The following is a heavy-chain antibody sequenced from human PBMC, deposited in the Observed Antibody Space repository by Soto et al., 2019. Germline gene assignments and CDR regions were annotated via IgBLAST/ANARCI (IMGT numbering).Heavy chain of an antibody. CDR2: ISSSGSTI. CDR3: ASERGGAGSDPIDPLDS. D-gene: IGHD3-10*01. Sequence: EVQLVESGGGLVQPGGSLRLSCAASGFTFSSYEMNWVRQPPEKAMEWVSYISSSGSTIYYADSVKGRFTISSDNAKNSLCLQMNSPRAEDTAVYYWASERGGAGSDPIDPLDSWGQGTLVTVAS. V-gene: IGHV3-48*03. J-gene: IGHJ4*02. CDR1: GFTFSSYE.